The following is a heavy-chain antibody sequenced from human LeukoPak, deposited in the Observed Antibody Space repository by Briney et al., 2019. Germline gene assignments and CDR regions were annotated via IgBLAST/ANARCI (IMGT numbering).Heavy chain of an antibody. CDR1: GYTLTELS. V-gene: IGHV1-24*01. CDR2: FDPEDGET. CDR3: AKVSIAAWYYYYGMDV. D-gene: IGHD6-6*01. J-gene: IGHJ6*02. Sequence: GASVKVSCKVSGYTLTELSMHWVRQAPGKGLEWMGGFDPEDGETIYAQKFQGRVTMTEDTSTDTAYMELSSLRSEDTAVYYCAKVSIAAWYYYYGMDVWGQGTTVTVSS.